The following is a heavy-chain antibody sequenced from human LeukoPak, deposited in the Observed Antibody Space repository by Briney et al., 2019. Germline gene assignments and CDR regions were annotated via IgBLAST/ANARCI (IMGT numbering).Heavy chain of an antibody. D-gene: IGHD5-24*01. CDR1: GYTFTSYG. CDR2: ISAYNGNT. V-gene: IGHV1-18*01. CDR3: ARVTTTVEMATIGY. J-gene: IGHJ4*02. Sequence: ASVKVSCKASGYTFTSYGISWVRQAPGQGLEWMGWISAYNGNTNYAQKLQGRVTMTTDTSTSTAYMELRSLRSDDTAVYYCARVTTTVEMATIGYWGQGTLVTVSS.